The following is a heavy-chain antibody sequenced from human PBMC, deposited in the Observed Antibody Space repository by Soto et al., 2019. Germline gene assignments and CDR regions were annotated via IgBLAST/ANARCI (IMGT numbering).Heavy chain of an antibody. Sequence: SETLSLTCAVYGGSFSGYYWSWIRQPPGKGLEWIGEINHSGSTNYNPSLKSRVTISVDTSKNQFSLKLSSVTAADTAVYYCARGPVYGDYDYWGQGTMVTVSS. CDR1: GGSFSGYY. D-gene: IGHD4-17*01. CDR2: INHSGST. CDR3: ARGPVYGDYDY. V-gene: IGHV4-34*01. J-gene: IGHJ4*03.